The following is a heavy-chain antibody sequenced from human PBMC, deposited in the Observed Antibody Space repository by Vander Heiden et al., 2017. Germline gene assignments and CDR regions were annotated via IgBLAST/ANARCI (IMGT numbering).Heavy chain of an antibody. CDR2: IYSGGST. J-gene: IGHJ6*02. CDR1: GFTVSSNY. Sequence: EVQLVESGGGLIQPGGSLRLSCAASGFTVSSNYLRWVRQAPGKGLEWVSVIYSGGSTYYADSVKGRFTISRDNSKNTLYLQMNSLRAEDTAVYYCARDQGGTPPYYYYGMDVWGQGTTVTVSS. CDR3: ARDQGGTPPYYYYGMDV. D-gene: IGHD1-1*01. V-gene: IGHV3-53*01.